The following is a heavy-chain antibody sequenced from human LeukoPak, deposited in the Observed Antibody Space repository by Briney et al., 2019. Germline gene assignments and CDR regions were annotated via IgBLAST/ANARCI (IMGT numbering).Heavy chain of an antibody. Sequence: SETLSLTCAVYGGSFSGYYWSWIRQPPGKGLEWIGEINHSGSTNYNPSLKSRVTISVDTSENQFSLKLSSVTAADTAVYYCARWVVPAAIDYWGQGTLVTVSS. J-gene: IGHJ4*02. D-gene: IGHD2-2*02. V-gene: IGHV4-34*01. CDR2: INHSGST. CDR3: ARWVVPAAIDY. CDR1: GGSFSGYY.